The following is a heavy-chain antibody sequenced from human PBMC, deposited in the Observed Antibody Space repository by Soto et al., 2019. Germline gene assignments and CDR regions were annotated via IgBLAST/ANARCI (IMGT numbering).Heavy chain of an antibody. CDR2: IDPSDSYT. Sequence: GESLKISCKGSGYSFTSYWISWVRQMPGKGLEWMGRIDPSDSYTNYSPSFQGHVTISADRSISTAYLQWSSLKASDTAMYYCARHWYSWNYKNWFDPWGQGTLVTVSS. V-gene: IGHV5-10-1*01. CDR1: GYSFTSYW. J-gene: IGHJ5*02. D-gene: IGHD1-7*01. CDR3: ARHWYSWNYKNWFDP.